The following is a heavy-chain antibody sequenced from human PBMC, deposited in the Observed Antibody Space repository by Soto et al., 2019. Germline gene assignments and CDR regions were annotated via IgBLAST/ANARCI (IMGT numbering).Heavy chain of an antibody. CDR3: ARHTYYYDSSGYYVFDY. CDR2: IYWNDDK. J-gene: IGHJ4*02. Sequence: SGPTLVNPTQTLTLPCTFSGFSLSTSGVGVGWIRQPPGKALEWLALIYWNDDKRYSPSLKSRLTITKDTSKNQVVLTMTNMDPVDTATYYCARHTYYYDSSGYYVFDYWGQGTLVTVSS. V-gene: IGHV2-5*01. CDR1: GFSLSTSGVG. D-gene: IGHD3-22*01.